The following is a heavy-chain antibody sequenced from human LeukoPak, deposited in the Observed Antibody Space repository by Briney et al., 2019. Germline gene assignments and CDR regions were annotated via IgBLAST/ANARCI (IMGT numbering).Heavy chain of an antibody. CDR2: ISNSGNTI. CDR1: GFTFSSYD. V-gene: IGHV3-48*03. D-gene: IGHD6-13*01. J-gene: IGHJ4*02. Sequence: PGGSLRLSCAAFGFTFSSYDMTWVRQAPGKGLEWVSYISNSGNTIYYADSVKGRFTISRDNAKNSLYLQMNSLRAEDTAVYYCASGYSSSSPDWGQGTLVTVSS. CDR3: ASGYSSSSPD.